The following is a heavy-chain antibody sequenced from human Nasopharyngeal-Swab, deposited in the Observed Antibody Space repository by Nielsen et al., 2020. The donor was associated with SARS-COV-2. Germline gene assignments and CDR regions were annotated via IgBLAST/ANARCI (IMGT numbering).Heavy chain of an antibody. CDR3: ARAHSAPWFGINYFDY. J-gene: IGHJ4*02. CDR1: GGSISSFY. V-gene: IGHV4-59*13. Sequence: GSLRLSCTVSGGSISSFYWSWIRQPPGKGLEWIGYIYYSGSTNYNPSLKSRVTISVDTSKNQFSLKLSSVTAADTAVYYCARAHSAPWFGINYFDYWAQGTLVTVSS. D-gene: IGHD3-10*01. CDR2: IYYSGST.